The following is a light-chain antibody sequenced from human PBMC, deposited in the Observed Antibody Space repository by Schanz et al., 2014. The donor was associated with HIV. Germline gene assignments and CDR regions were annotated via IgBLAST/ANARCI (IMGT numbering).Light chain of an antibody. CDR1: SSDVGGYNY. CDR3: SSYAGTTTFVV. Sequence: QSALTQPASVSGSPGQSITISCTGTSSDVGGYNYASWYQHHPGKAPKLMIYDVSNRPSGVSSRFSASKSGNTASLTISGLQAEDEADYYCSSYAGTTTFVVFGGGTKLTVL. CDR2: DVS. J-gene: IGLJ2*01. V-gene: IGLV2-14*03.